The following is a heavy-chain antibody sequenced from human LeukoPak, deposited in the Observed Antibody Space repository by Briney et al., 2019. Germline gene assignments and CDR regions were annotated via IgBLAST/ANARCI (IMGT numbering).Heavy chain of an antibody. D-gene: IGHD4-11*01. CDR2: MNPNSGAT. J-gene: IGHJ5*02. Sequence: ASVKVSCKASGYPFTSYGINWVRQAAGQGLEWMGWMNPNSGATGYAQKFQGRVTMTRDTSIGAAYIELSSLISDDTAVYYCARMDRLSAAPTTDWFDPWGQGTLVTVSS. CDR3: ARMDRLSAAPTTDWFDP. V-gene: IGHV1-8*01. CDR1: GYPFTSYG.